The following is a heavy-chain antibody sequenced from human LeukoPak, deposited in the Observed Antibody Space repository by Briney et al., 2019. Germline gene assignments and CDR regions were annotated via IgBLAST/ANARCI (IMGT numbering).Heavy chain of an antibody. J-gene: IGHJ4*02. CDR1: GYTFTSYA. V-gene: IGHV7-4-1*02. D-gene: IGHD3-22*01. CDR2: INTNTGNP. CDR3: TILPYDSSGYYTYFDY. Sequence: ASVKVSCKASGYTFTSYAMNWVRQAPGQGLEWMGWINTNTGNPTYAQGFTGRFVFSLDTSVSTAYLQISSLKAEDTAVYYCTILPYDSSGYYTYFDYWGQGTLVTVSS.